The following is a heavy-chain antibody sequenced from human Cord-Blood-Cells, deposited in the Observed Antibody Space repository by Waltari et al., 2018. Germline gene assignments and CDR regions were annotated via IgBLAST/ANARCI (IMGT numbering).Heavy chain of an antibody. CDR3: ARDHCSSTSCYNYWYFDL. CDR2: TYYRSKWYN. D-gene: IGHD2-2*02. CDR1: GDSVSSNSAA. J-gene: IGHJ2*01. V-gene: IGHV6-1*01. Sequence: QVQLQQSGPGLVKPSQTLSLTCAISGDSVSSNSAAWTWIRQSPSRALEWLGRTYYRSKWYNDYAVSVKSRITINPDTSKNQFSLQLNSVTPEDTAVYYCARDHCSSTSCYNYWYFDLWGRGTLVTVSS.